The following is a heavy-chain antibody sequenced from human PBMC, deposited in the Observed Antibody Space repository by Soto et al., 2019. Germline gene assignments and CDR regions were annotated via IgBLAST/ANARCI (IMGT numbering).Heavy chain of an antibody. V-gene: IGHV3-23*01. CDR2: ISGSGGTT. CDR1: GFTFSNYA. J-gene: IGHJ4*02. D-gene: IGHD1-26*01. Sequence: HPGGSLRLSCAAPGFTFSNYAMSWVRQAPGKGLEWVSTISGSGGTTYYADSVKGRFTISRDNSKNTLYVQMNSLRAEDTAVYYCAKDQYSGSPGKPDYWGQGILVTVSS. CDR3: AKDQYSGSPGKPDY.